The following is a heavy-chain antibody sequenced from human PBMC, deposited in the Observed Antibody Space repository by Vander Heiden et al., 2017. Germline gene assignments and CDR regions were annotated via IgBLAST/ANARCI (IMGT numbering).Heavy chain of an antibody. CDR3: ASRDYGGFYYYYGRDV. CDR1: GGTISASNR. J-gene: IGHJ6*02. CDR2: IYHSGST. D-gene: IGHD4-17*01. V-gene: IGHV4-4*02. Sequence: VQLQESGPGLVKPSGTLSPTRAVFGGTISASNRWSCVRQPPGKGLEWIGKIYHSGSTNYNPSLKSRVTISVDKSKNQFSLKLSSVTAADTAVYYCASRDYGGFYYYYGRDVWGQGTTVTVSS.